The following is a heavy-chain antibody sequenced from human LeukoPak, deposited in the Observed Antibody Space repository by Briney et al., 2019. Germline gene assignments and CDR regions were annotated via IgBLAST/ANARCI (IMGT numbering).Heavy chain of an antibody. J-gene: IGHJ4*02. V-gene: IGHV1-69*04. D-gene: IGHD3-9*01. CDR3: ARDYDILTGIDY. CDR1: GGTFSSYA. Sequence: GASVKVSCKASGGTFSSYAISWVRQAPGQGLEWMGRIIPILGIANYAQKFQGRVTITADKSTSTAYMELSSLRSEDTAVYYCARDYDILTGIDYWGQGTLVTVSS. CDR2: IIPILGIA.